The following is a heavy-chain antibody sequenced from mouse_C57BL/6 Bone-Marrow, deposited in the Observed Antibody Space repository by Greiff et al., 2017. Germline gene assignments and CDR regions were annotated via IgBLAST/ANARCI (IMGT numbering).Heavy chain of an antibody. V-gene: IGHV5-6*01. Sequence: EVKLQESGGDLVKPGGSLKLSCAASGFTFSSYGMSWVRQTPDKRLEWVATISSGGSYTYYPDSVKGRFTISRDNAKNTLYLQMSSLKSEDTAMYYCARGGTCKRGTFDYWGQGTTLTVSS. J-gene: IGHJ2*01. CDR1: GFTFSSYG. CDR3: ARGGTCKRGTFDY. D-gene: IGHD3-3*01. CDR2: ISSGGSYT.